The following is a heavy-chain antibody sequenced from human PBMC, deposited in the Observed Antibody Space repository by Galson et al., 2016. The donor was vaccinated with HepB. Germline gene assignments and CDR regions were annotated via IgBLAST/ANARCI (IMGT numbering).Heavy chain of an antibody. D-gene: IGHD1-26*01. Sequence: SLRLSCAASEFSFGVYAMSWFRQAPGKGLEWVGFVRSKAYGGTTEYAASVKGRFTISRDDSKSIAYLQMNSLKTEDTAIYYCTPTWLGVETSSWGQGTLVTVSS. CDR3: TPTWLGVETSS. CDR1: EFSFGVYA. CDR2: VRSKAYGGTT. V-gene: IGHV3-49*03. J-gene: IGHJ4*02.